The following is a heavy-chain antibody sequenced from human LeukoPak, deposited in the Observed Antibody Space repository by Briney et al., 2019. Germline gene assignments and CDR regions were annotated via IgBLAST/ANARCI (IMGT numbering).Heavy chain of an antibody. D-gene: IGHD2-8*01. CDR1: GFTFSSYA. V-gene: IGHV3-74*01. CDR3: SRGVYSALEN. CDR2: INTDGSST. J-gene: IGHJ4*02. Sequence: GGSLRLSCAASGFTFSSYAMSWVRHAPGKGLVWVSGINTDGSSTSYADFAKGRFTVSRDNAKNTLYLEMNSLRAEDTAVYYCSRGVYSALENWGQGTLVTVSS.